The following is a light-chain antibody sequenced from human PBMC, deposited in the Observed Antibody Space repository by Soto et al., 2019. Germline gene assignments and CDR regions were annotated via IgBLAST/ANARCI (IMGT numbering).Light chain of an antibody. CDR1: VTVSSN. Sequence: EIVMTQSPATLSVSPGERVTLSCRARVTVSSNLAWSQHKPGQAPRLLIYGASTRATGVPARFSGSGSGTEFTLTISSLESEDVAVYYCLQYSNWPETFGQGTKVEI. J-gene: IGKJ1*01. CDR3: LQYSNWPET. CDR2: GAS. V-gene: IGKV3-15*01.